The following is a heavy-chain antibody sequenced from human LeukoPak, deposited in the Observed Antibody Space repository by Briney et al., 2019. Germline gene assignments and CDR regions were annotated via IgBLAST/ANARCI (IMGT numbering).Heavy chain of an antibody. J-gene: IGHJ4*02. CDR1: GGSISSFY. CDR3: ARRTVAAYYFDY. D-gene: IGHD6-19*01. V-gene: IGHV4-59*08. CDR2: IHNNRST. Sequence: SETLSLTCTVSGGSISSFYWSWIRQPPGKGLEWIGYIHNNRSTNYNPSLKSRVTISIDTSKNQFSLKLSSVTAADTAVYYCARRTVAAYYFDYWGQGTLVTVSS.